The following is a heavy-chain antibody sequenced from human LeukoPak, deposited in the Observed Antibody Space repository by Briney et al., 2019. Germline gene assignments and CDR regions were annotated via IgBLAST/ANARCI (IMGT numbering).Heavy chain of an antibody. CDR3: ALLYVVAATRDFDY. J-gene: IGHJ4*02. CDR1: GGTFSSYA. V-gene: IGHV1-69*04. D-gene: IGHD2-15*01. CDR2: IIPILGIA. Sequence: SVNVSCKATGGTFSSYAISWVRQAHGQGVEWMGRIIPILGIANYAQKFQGRVTITADKSTSTAYMELSSLRSEDTAVYYCALLYVVAATRDFDYWGQGTLVTVSS.